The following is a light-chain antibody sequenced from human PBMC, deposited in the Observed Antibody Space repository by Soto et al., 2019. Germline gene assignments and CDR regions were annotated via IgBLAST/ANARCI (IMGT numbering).Light chain of an antibody. V-gene: IGLV2-14*01. CDR3: SSFTGTTTWV. CDR2: EVS. CDR1: SNDIGGFNY. J-gene: IGLJ3*02. Sequence: QSALTQPASVSGSPGQSITMFCTGTSNDIGGFNYVSRYQQHPGKAPKLIIYEVSNRPSGISNRFSGSKSANTASLTISGLQAEDEAEYYCSSFTGTTTWVFGGGTQLTVL.